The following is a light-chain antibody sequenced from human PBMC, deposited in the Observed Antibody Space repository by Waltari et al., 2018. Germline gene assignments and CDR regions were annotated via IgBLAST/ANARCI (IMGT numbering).Light chain of an antibody. CDR2: DAS. J-gene: IGKJ3*01. CDR1: QSVSSY. V-gene: IGKV3-11*01. Sequence: EIVLTQSPATLSLSPGERATLSCRASQSVSSYLAWYQQKPGQAPRLLIYDASNRATGIPARFSGSGSGTDFTLTISSLEPEDFAVYYCQQRLGTFGPGTKVEIK. CDR3: QQRLGT.